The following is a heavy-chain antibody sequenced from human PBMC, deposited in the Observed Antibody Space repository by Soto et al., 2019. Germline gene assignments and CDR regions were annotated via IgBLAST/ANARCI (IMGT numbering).Heavy chain of an antibody. Sequence: PGGSLRLSCAASGLNFEKCSMNWVRQPPGKGPEWLASISPSSTYIRYADSVKGRFTISRDNARNSLSLQMMNLRADDTAIYYCATDTGDIEVVPATTWGQRTLVTVSS. D-gene: IGHD2-15*01. CDR2: ISPSSTYI. J-gene: IGHJ4*02. CDR3: ATDTGDIEVVPATT. V-gene: IGHV3-21*04. CDR1: GLNFEKCS.